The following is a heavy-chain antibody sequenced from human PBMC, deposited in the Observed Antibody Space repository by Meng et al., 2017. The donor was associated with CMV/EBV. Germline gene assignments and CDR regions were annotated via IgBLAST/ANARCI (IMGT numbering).Heavy chain of an antibody. Sequence: SQTLSLTCAVYGGSFSGYYWSWIRQPPGKGLEWIGEINHSGSTNYNPSPKSRVTISVDTSKNQFSLKLSSVTAADTAVYYCARTLAARLNWFDPWGQGTLVTVSS. J-gene: IGHJ5*02. D-gene: IGHD6-6*01. CDR1: GGSFSGYY. CDR3: ARTLAARLNWFDP. V-gene: IGHV4-34*01. CDR2: INHSGST.